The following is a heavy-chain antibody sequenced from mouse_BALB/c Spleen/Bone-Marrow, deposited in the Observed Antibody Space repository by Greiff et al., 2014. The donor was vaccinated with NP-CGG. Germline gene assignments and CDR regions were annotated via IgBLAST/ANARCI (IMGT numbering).Heavy chain of an antibody. D-gene: IGHD3-3*01. J-gene: IGHJ4*01. CDR2: IYPSDSYT. CDR1: GYTFTSYW. V-gene: IGHV1-69*02. Sequence: QVQLQQSGAELVRPGASVKLSCKASGYTFTSYWINWVKQRPGQGLGWIGNIYPSDSYTNYNQKFKDKATLTVDKSSSTAYMQLSSLTSEDSAVYYCTRGLGAMDCWGQGTSVTVSS. CDR3: TRGLGAMDC.